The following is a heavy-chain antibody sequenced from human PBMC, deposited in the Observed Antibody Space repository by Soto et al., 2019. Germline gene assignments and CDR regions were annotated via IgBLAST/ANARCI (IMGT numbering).Heavy chain of an antibody. V-gene: IGHV3-23*01. D-gene: IGHD1-26*01. CDR2: VTGSGVTT. Sequence: EVQLFESGGDLQQPGGSLRLSCVVSGDSFSSYVMNWVRQAPGKGLEWVSGVTGSGVTTWYADSVKGRFTISRDNSKNTLFLQMNSLRAEDRAVYYCVKCQSGSYFAAFDIWGQGTTVTVSS. J-gene: IGHJ3*02. CDR3: VKCQSGSYFAAFDI. CDR1: GDSFSSYV.